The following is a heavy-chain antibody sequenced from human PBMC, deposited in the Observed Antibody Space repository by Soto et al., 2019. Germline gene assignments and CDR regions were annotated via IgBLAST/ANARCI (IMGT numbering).Heavy chain of an antibody. CDR2: ISWNSGNI. J-gene: IGHJ4*02. CDR1: GFFFEDYA. CDR3: AKDMRSSQGGSYAAEL. Sequence: GGSLRLSCAASGFFFEDYAMHWVRQAPGKGLEWVSGISWNSGNIGYADSAKGRFTISRDNAKNSLYLQMNSLRTEDTAFYFCAKDMRSSQGGSYAAELWGQGTLVTVSS. D-gene: IGHD3-10*01. V-gene: IGHV3-9*01.